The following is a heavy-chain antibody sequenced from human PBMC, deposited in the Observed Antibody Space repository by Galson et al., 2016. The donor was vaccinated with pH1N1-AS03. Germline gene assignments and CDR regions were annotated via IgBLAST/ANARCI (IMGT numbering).Heavy chain of an antibody. CDR3: ARAAGELLSSSDY. CDR1: GYTFTSYG. D-gene: IGHD1-26*01. CDR2: ISPYNGYT. V-gene: IGHV1-18*01. Sequence: SVKVSCKASGYTFTSYGIGWVRQAPGQGLEWMGWISPYNGYTKYAQKLQGRVTMTTGTSTSTAYMELRSLRSDDTAVCYCARAAGELLSSSDYWGQGTLVTVSS. J-gene: IGHJ4*02.